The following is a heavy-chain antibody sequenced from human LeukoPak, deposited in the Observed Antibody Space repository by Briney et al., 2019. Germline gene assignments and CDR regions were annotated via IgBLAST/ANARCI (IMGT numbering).Heavy chain of an antibody. CDR3: AIYCSSTSCGFDY. D-gene: IGHD2-2*01. CDR1: GFTFSSYS. Sequence: KYGGSPRLSCAASGFTFSSYSMNWVRQAPGKRLEWVSSISSSSSYIYYADSVKGRFTISRDNAKDSLYLQMNSLRAEDTALYYCAIYCSSTSCGFDYWGQGTLVSLSS. V-gene: IGHV3-21*01. J-gene: IGHJ4*02. CDR2: ISSSSSYI.